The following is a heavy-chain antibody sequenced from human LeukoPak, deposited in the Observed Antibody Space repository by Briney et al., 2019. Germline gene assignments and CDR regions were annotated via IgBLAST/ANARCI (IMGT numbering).Heavy chain of an antibody. D-gene: IGHD3-22*01. Sequence: PSETLSLTCTVSGGSISSGDYYWSWIRQPPGKRLEWIGYIYYSGSTYYNPSLKSRVTISADTSKNQFSLKLSSVTAADTAVYYCAPYYDSSGFDYWGQGTLVTVSS. CDR1: GGSISSGDYY. V-gene: IGHV4-30-4*01. CDR3: APYYDSSGFDY. CDR2: IYYSGST. J-gene: IGHJ4*02.